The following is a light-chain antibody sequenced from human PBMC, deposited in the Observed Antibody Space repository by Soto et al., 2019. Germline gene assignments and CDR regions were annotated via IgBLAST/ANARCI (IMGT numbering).Light chain of an antibody. CDR3: SSYTSSSTRV. CDR1: SSDVGGYNY. Sequence: QSALTQPASVSGSPGQSITISCTGTSSDVGGYNYVSWYQQHPGKAPKLMIYEVSNRPSGVSNRFSGSKSDNTASLTISGLQDEDEADYYCSSYTSSSTRVFGGGTKLTVL. CDR2: EVS. J-gene: IGLJ3*02. V-gene: IGLV2-14*01.